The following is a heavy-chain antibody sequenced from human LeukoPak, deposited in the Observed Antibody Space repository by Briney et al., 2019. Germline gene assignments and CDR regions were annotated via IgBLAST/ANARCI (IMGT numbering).Heavy chain of an antibody. CDR3: ARDSLAVAGDDY. Sequence: GASVKVSCKASGYTFTTYNINWVRQAPGQGLEWMGWISGYNGNTNYAQKLQGRVTMTTDTSTSTAYMELRSLRSDDTAVYYCARDSLAVAGDDYWGQGTLVTVSS. CDR1: GYTFTTYN. V-gene: IGHV1-18*01. CDR2: ISGYNGNT. D-gene: IGHD6-19*01. J-gene: IGHJ4*02.